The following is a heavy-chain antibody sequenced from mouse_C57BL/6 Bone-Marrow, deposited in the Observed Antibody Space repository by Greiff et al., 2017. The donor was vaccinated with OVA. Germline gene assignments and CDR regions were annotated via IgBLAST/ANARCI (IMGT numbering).Heavy chain of an antibody. J-gene: IGHJ1*03. CDR2: IYPGDGDT. CDR3: ARDYGSSSLYFDV. CDR1: GYAFSSSW. D-gene: IGHD1-1*01. V-gene: IGHV1-82*01. Sequence: QVQLQQSGPELVKPGASVKISCKASGYAFSSSWINWVKQRPGKGLEWIGRIYPGDGDTNYNGKFKGKATLTADKSSSTAYMQLSSLTSEDSAVYFCARDYGSSSLYFDVWGTGTTVTVSS.